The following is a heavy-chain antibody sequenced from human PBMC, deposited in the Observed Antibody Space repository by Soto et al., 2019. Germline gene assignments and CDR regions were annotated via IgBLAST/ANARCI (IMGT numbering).Heavy chain of an antibody. V-gene: IGHV4-31*03. CDR3: AREQYYDILTGYYARWFDP. J-gene: IGHJ5*02. D-gene: IGHD3-9*01. CDR1: GGSISSGGYY. Sequence: SETLSLTCTVSGGSISSGGYYWSWIRQHPGKGLEWIGYIYYSGSTYYNPSLKSRVTISVDTSKNQFSLKLSSVTAADTAVYYCAREQYYDILTGYYARWFDPWGQGTLVTVSS. CDR2: IYYSGST.